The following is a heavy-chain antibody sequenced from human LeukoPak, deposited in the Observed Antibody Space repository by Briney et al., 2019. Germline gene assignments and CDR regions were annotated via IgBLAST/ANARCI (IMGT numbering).Heavy chain of an antibody. V-gene: IGHV4-34*01. J-gene: IGHJ4*02. CDR3: ARGEAAAGVYNFDY. D-gene: IGHD6-13*01. CDR1: GGSFSGYY. CDR2: INHSGST. Sequence: SETLSLTCAVYGGSFSGYYWSWIRQPPGKGLEWIGEINHSGSTNYNPSLKSRVTISVDTSKNQFSLKLSSVTAADTAVYYCARGEAAAGVYNFDYWGQGTLVTVSS.